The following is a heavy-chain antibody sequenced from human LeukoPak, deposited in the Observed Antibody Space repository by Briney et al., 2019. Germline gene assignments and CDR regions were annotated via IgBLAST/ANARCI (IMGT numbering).Heavy chain of an antibody. CDR2: IYHSGST. D-gene: IGHD2-2*01. J-gene: IGHJ3*02. Sequence: SETLSLTCAVSGGSISSSNWWSWVRQPPGKGLEWIGEIYHSGSTNYNPSLKSRVTISVDTSKNQFSLKLSSVTAADTAVYYCARRDCSSTSCPDAFDIWGQGTMVTVSS. CDR3: ARRDCSSTSCPDAFDI. V-gene: IGHV4-4*02. CDR1: GGSISSSNW.